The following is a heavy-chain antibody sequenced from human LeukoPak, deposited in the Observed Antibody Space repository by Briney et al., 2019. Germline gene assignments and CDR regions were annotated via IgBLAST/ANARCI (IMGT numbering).Heavy chain of an antibody. V-gene: IGHV3-33*01. CDR3: ARQMSVFGGGDWLDL. CDR2: IWSDGSNE. Sequence: GGSLKLSCAASGFTFSNYDMHWVRQAPGKGLEWVAVIWSDGSNEYSTDSLKGRFTISRDNSKNTLYLQMNSLRAEDTAVYYCARQMSVFGGGDWLDLWGQGTLVTVSS. D-gene: IGHD3-3*01. J-gene: IGHJ5*02. CDR1: GFTFSNYD.